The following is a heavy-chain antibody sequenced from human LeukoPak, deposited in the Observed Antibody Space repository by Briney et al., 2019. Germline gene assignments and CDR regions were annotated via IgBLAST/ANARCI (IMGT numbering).Heavy chain of an antibody. CDR2: INHSGST. Sequence: SETLSLTCAVYGGSFSGYCWSWIRQPPGKGLEWIGEINHSGSTNYNPSLKSRVTISVDTSKNQFSLKLSSVTAADTAVYYCARGTMTTVTYYFDYWGQGTLVTVSS. CDR3: ARGTMTTVTYYFDY. D-gene: IGHD4-17*01. V-gene: IGHV4-34*01. CDR1: GGSFSGYC. J-gene: IGHJ4*02.